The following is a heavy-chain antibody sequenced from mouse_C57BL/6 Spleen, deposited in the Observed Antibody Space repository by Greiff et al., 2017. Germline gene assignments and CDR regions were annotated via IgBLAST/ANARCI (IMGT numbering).Heavy chain of an antibody. J-gene: IGHJ2*01. D-gene: IGHD2-2*01. Sequence: QVQLQQPGAELVKPGASVKVSCKASGYTFTSYWMHWVKQRPGQGLEWIGSIHPSDSDTNYNQKFKGKATLTVDKSSSTAYMQLSSLTSEASAVYSGAIPLYGYNYFDYWGQGTTLTVSS. V-gene: IGHV1-74*01. CDR1: GYTFTSYW. CDR2: IHPSDSDT. CDR3: AIPLYGYNYFDY.